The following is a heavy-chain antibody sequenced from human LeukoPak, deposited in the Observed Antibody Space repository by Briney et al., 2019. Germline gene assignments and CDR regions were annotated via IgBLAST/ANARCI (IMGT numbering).Heavy chain of an antibody. Sequence: SETLSLTCTVSGGPVSSYYWSWIRQPPGKGLEWIGYISYSGSTNYNPSLKSRVTISVDTSKNQFSLKLSSVTAADTAVYYCAQEYDFWSGLTDYWGQGTLVTVSS. CDR1: GGPVSSYY. CDR2: ISYSGST. V-gene: IGHV4-59*02. CDR3: AQEYDFWSGLTDY. J-gene: IGHJ4*02. D-gene: IGHD3-3*01.